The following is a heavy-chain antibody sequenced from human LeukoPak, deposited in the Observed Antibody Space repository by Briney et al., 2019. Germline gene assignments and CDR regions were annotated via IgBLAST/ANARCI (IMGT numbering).Heavy chain of an antibody. J-gene: IGHJ3*02. Sequence: SETLSLTCTVSGGSISSYYWSWFRQPPGKGLEWIGYIYYSGSTNYNPSLKSRVTISVDTSKNQFSLKLSSVTAADTAVYYCAREIPYCSSTSCYGGAFDIWGQGTMVTVSS. V-gene: IGHV4-59*12. CDR2: IYYSGST. D-gene: IGHD2-2*01. CDR1: GGSISSYY. CDR3: AREIPYCSSTSCYGGAFDI.